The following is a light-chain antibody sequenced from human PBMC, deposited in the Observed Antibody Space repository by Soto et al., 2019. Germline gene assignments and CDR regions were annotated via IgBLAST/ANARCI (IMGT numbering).Light chain of an antibody. CDR2: DAS. V-gene: IGKV3-11*01. CDR1: QSVSSY. Sequence: EIVLTQSPATLSLSPGERATLSCRASQSVSSYLAWYQQKPGQAPRLLIYDASNRATGIPARFSGSGSGTDFTLTISSLEPEDFAVYYCQQYNKWPNTFGQGTRLEMK. CDR3: QQYNKWPNT. J-gene: IGKJ2*01.